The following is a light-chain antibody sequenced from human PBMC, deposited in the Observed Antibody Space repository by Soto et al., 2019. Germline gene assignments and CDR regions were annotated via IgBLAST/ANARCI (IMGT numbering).Light chain of an antibody. V-gene: IGKV3-15*01. CDR1: QSVSSN. CDR2: GAS. J-gene: IGKJ3*01. CDR3: QQYNNWPPALFT. Sequence: EIVMTQSPATLSVSPGERATLSCRASQSVSSNLAWYQQKPGQAPRLLIYGASTRATGIPARFSGSGFGTEFTLTISSLQSEDFAVYYCQQYNNWPPALFTFGPGTKVDIK.